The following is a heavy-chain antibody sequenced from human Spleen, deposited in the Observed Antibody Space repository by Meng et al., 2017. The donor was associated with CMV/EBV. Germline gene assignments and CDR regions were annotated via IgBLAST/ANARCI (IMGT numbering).Heavy chain of an antibody. Sequence: GSLKISCAASGFTFSSYSMNWVRQAPGKGLEWVSSISSSSSYIYYADSVKGRFTISRDNAKNSLYLEMNSLGAEDTAVYFCARGCVTPCGGLSLWGQGTLVTVSS. CDR2: ISSSSSYI. D-gene: IGHD2-21*01. J-gene: IGHJ4*02. V-gene: IGHV3-21*01. CDR1: GFTFSSYS. CDR3: ARGCVTPCGGLSL.